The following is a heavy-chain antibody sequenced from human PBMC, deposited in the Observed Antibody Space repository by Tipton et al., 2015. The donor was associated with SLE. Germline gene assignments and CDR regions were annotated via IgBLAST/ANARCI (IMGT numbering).Heavy chain of an antibody. CDR2: ISYDGSNK. CDR1: GFTFSSYA. CDR3: ASGILTGYYRIGYMDV. J-gene: IGHJ6*03. D-gene: IGHD3-9*01. V-gene: IGHV3-30-3*01. Sequence: SLRLSCAASGFTFSSYAMHWVRQAPGKGLEWVAVISYDGSNKYYADSVKGRFTISRDNSKNTLYLQMNSLRAEDTAVYYCASGILTGYYRIGYMDVWGKGTTVTVSS.